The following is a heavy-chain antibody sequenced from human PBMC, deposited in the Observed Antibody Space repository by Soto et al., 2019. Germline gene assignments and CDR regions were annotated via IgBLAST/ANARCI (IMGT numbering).Heavy chain of an antibody. V-gene: IGHV4-31*03. Sequence: PSETLSLTCTVSGGSISSGGYYWSWIRQHPWKGLEWIGYIYYSGSTYYNPSLESRVAISVDTSKNQFSLKLSSVTAADTAVYYCARGVRVVVVIMRFNWFDPWAQRTLVTVSA. CDR1: GGSISSGGYY. D-gene: IGHD3-22*01. CDR2: IYYSGST. CDR3: ARGVRVVVVIMRFNWFDP. J-gene: IGHJ5*02.